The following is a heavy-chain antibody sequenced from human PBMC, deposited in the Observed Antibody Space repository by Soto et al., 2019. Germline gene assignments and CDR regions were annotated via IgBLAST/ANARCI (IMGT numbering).Heavy chain of an antibody. Sequence: QVQLVQSGAEVKKPGSSVKVSCKASGGTFSNYIFSWVRQAPGQGLEWMGGTIPMFATAQYAQKLQGRVTITADESTSTVYMDLTSLRSDATAVYYCARGLFGQQWLVGFDAWVQRTLVTVS. D-gene: IGHD3-22*01. CDR2: TIPMFATA. CDR1: GGTFSNYI. V-gene: IGHV1-69*01. J-gene: IGHJ4*02. CDR3: ARGLFGQQWLVGFDA.